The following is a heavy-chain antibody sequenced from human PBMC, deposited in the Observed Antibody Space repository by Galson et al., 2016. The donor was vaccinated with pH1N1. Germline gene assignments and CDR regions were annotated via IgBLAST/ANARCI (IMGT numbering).Heavy chain of an antibody. J-gene: IGHJ3*02. V-gene: IGHV5-51*03. D-gene: IGHD4-17*01. CDR2: IYLGGSHI. CDR3: ARQYDFGDYRGDAFDI. Sequence: QSGAEVTKPGESLKISCQGSGYRFSSSWIGWVRQMPGKGLEWMGIIYLGGSHIRYSPSFQGQVTISADKSINIVYLQWSSLKASDTAIYYCARQYDFGDYRGDAFDIWGQGTMVIVSS. CDR1: GYRFSSSW.